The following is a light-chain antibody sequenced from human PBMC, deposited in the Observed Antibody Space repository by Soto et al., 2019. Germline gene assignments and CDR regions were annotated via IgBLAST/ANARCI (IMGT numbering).Light chain of an antibody. CDR3: QSYDSSLSAWV. J-gene: IGLJ3*02. Sequence: QSVLTQPPSVSGAPGQRVTISCTGSSSNIGAGYDVHWYQQLPGTAPKLLIYGDNNRPSGVPDRFSGSKSGTSASVAITGLQAEDEADYYCQSYDSSLSAWVFGGGTKLTVL. CDR1: SSNIGAGYD. V-gene: IGLV1-40*01. CDR2: GDN.